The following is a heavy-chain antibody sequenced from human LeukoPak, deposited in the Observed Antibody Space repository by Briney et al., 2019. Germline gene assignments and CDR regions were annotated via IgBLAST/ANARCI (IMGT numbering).Heavy chain of an antibody. CDR1: GGTFSSYA. D-gene: IGHD6-19*01. V-gene: IGHV1-69*01. CDR3: ARAPLQAVAGTDYYMDV. J-gene: IGHJ6*03. Sequence: SVKVSCKASGGTFSSYAISWVRQAPGQGLEWMGGIIPIFGTANYAQKFQGRVTITADESTSTAYMELRSLRSEDTAVYYCARAPLQAVAGTDYYMDVWGKGTTVTVSS. CDR2: IIPIFGTA.